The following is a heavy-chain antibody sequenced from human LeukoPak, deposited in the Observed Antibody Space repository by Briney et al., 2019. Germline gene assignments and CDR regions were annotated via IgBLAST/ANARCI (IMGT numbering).Heavy chain of an antibody. CDR3: TTDHWEVDDY. CDR2: IKSKTDGGTT. Sequence: GGSLRLSCAASGFTFSSYAMSWVRQAPGKGLEWVGRIKSKTDGGTTDYAAPVKGRFTISRDDSKNTLYLQMNSLKTEDTAVYYCTTDHWEVDDYWGQGTLVPSPQ. V-gene: IGHV3-15*01. D-gene: IGHD1-26*01. CDR1: GFTFSSYA. J-gene: IGHJ4*02.